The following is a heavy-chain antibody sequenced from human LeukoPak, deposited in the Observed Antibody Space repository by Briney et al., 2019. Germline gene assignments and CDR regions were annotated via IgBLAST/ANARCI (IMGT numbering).Heavy chain of an antibody. CDR1: GYTFTGYY. CDR3: AKANYYQLPDYYYYYMDV. Sequence: ASVKVSCKASGYTFTGYYMHWVRQAPAQALEGIGWINPNSCDTDYAQKFQGRVTMTSDTSISTAYMELSTLRSDDTAVDYCAKANYYQLPDYYYYYMDVWGKGTTVTVSS. J-gene: IGHJ6*03. D-gene: IGHD2-2*01. V-gene: IGHV1-2*02. CDR2: INPNSCDT.